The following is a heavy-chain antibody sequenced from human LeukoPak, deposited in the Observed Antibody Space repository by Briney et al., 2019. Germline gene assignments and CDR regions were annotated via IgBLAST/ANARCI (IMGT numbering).Heavy chain of an antibody. V-gene: IGHV3-30-3*01. CDR2: ISYDGSNK. CDR3: ARGQRWLQENWFDP. D-gene: IGHD5-24*01. CDR1: GFTFSSYA. Sequence: PGRSLRLSCAASGFTFSSYAMHWVRQAPGKGLEWVAVISYDGSNKYYADSVKGRFTISRDNSKNTLYLQMNSLRAEDTAVYYCARGQRWLQENWFDPWGQGTLVTVSS. J-gene: IGHJ5*02.